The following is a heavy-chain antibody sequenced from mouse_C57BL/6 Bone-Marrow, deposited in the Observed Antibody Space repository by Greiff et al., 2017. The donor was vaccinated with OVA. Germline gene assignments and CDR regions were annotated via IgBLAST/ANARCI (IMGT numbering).Heavy chain of an antibody. D-gene: IGHD1-1*01. V-gene: IGHV5-6*01. CDR1: GFTFSSYG. J-gene: IGHJ2*01. CDR3: AHYYGSSSFDY. Sequence: EVKVVESGGDLVKPGGSLKLSCAASGFTFSSYGMSWVRQTPDKRLEWVATISSGGSYTYYPDSVKGRFTISRDNAKNTLYLQMSSLKSEDTAIYYCAHYYGSSSFDYWGQGTTLTVSS. CDR2: ISSGGSYT.